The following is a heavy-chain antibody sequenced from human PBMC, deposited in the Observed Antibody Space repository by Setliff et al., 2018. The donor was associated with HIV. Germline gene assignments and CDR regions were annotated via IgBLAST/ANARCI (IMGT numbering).Heavy chain of an antibody. V-gene: IGHV7-4-1*02. D-gene: IGHD6-6*01. Sequence: ASVKVSCKASGYTFTDYYMHWVRQAPGQGLEWMGWIKPNSGNPTYAQGFTGRFVFSLDTSVSTAYLQISSLKAEDTAVYYCARTPLSIAARSAWDWFDPWGQGTLVTVSS. CDR3: ARTPLSIAARSAWDWFDP. CDR1: GYTFTDYY. J-gene: IGHJ5*02. CDR2: IKPNSGNP.